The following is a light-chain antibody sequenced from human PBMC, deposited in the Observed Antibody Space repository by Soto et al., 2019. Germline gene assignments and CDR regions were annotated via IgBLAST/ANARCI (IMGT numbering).Light chain of an antibody. V-gene: IGKV3-15*01. CDR2: AAS. J-gene: IGKJ5*01. Sequence: EIVMPQSPATLSVSQGERATLSCRASQSVSRNLSWYQQKPGQAPRLLIYAASTRATGIPARFSGSGSGTEFTLTISSLLSEDFAVYYCQQRSNWPPITFGQGTRLDI. CDR3: QQRSNWPPIT. CDR1: QSVSRN.